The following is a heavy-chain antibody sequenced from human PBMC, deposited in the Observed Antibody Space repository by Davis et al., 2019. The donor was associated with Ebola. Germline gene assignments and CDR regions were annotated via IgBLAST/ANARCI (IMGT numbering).Heavy chain of an antibody. Sequence: GSLRLSCAVYGGSFRGYYWSWIRQPPGKGLEWIGEINHSGSTNYNPSLWGRVTISIDTSKKQFSLKLSSVTVADTAVYYCARITSDSSAWYFYGMDVWGKGATVTVSS. D-gene: IGHD6-19*01. V-gene: IGHV4-34*01. CDR2: INHSGST. CDR3: ARITSDSSAWYFYGMDV. CDR1: GGSFRGYY. J-gene: IGHJ6*04.